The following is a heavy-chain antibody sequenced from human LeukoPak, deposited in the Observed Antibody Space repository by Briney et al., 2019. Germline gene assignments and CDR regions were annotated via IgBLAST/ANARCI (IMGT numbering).Heavy chain of an antibody. J-gene: IGHJ4*02. V-gene: IGHV4-4*07. CDR2: IYTSGST. Sequence: PSETLSLTCTVSGGSISNYYWSWIRQPAGKGLEWIGRIYTSGSTNYNPSLKSRVTISVDTSKNQFSLKLSSVTAADTAVYYCARDLNPRYSSSWYFFDWGQGTLVTVSS. CDR3: ARDLNPRYSSSWYFFD. D-gene: IGHD6-13*01. CDR1: GGSISNYY.